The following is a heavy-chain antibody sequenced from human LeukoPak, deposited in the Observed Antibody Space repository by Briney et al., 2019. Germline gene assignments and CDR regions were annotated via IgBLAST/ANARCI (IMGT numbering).Heavy chain of an antibody. Sequence: SETLSLTCTVSGGSISSYYWSWIRQPPGKGLEWIGYIYYSGSTNYNPSLKSRVTISVDTSKNQFSLKLSSVTAADTAVYYCARDRAAFDIWGQETMVTVSS. V-gene: IGHV4-59*01. CDR1: GGSISSYY. CDR2: IYYSGST. CDR3: ARDRAAFDI. J-gene: IGHJ3*02.